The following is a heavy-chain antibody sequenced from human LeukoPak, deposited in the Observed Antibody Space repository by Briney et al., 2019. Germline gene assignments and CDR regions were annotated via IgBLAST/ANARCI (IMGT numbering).Heavy chain of an antibody. CDR2: FDPEDGET. CDR3: ARGLVGSGWLN. V-gene: IGHV1-24*01. Sequence: GASVKVSCKVSGYTLTELSMHWVRQAPGKGLEWMGGFDPEDGETIYAQKFQGRVTMTRNTSISTAYMELSSLRSEDTAVYYCARGLVGSGWLNWGQGTLVTVSS. CDR1: GYTLTELS. J-gene: IGHJ4*02. D-gene: IGHD6-19*01.